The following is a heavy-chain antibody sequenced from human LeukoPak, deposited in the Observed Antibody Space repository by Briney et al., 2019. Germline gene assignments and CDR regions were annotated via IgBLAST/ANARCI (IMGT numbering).Heavy chain of an antibody. CDR2: ISGNGGDT. D-gene: IGHD3-10*01. CDR1: GFTFSSYG. CDR3: AKPPSGNYSPFYS. J-gene: IGHJ4*02. Sequence: PGGSLRLSCAASGFTFSSYGMSWVRQAPEKGVQWVSAISGNGGDTYYTDSVKGRFTISRDNSTNTLYLHMNRLTAEDTAVYYCAKPPSGNYSPFYSWGQGTLVTVSS. V-gene: IGHV3-23*01.